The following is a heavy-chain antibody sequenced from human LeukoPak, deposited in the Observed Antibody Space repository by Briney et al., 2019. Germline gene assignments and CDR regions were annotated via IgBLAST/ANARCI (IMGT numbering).Heavy chain of an antibody. D-gene: IGHD3-16*01. CDR2: IYNSGST. V-gene: IGHV4-59*01. CDR3: ARDRELGS. CDR1: GGSISIYY. J-gene: IGHJ5*02. Sequence: SETLSLTCIVSGGSISIYYWNWIRQPPGKGLGWIGYIYNSGSTDYNPSLKRRVTISADTSKNQFSLKLTSVTAADTAVYYCARDRELGSWGQGILVTVSS.